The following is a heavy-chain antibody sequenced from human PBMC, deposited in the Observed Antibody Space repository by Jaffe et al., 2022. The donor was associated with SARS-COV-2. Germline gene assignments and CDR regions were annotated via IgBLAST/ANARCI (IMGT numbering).Heavy chain of an antibody. V-gene: IGHV3-43*01. D-gene: IGHD2-21*02. CDR1: GFTFHDYT. Sequence: EVQLVESGGVVVQPGGSLRLSCAASGFTFHDYTMHWVRQAPGKGLEWVSLISWDGGTTYYADSVKGRFAISRDNSRNSLYLQMNSLRTEDTALYYCARRGRNSLLDYGMDVWGQGTTVTVSS. CDR3: ARRGRNSLLDYGMDV. J-gene: IGHJ6*02. CDR2: ISWDGGTT.